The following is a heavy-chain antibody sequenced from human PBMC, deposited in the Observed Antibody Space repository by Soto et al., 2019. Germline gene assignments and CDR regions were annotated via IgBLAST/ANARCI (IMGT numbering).Heavy chain of an antibody. CDR2: IYSAGTT. V-gene: IGHV3-66*01. Sequence: EVQLVESGGGLVQPGGSLRLSCAASGFTFISNYMMWVRQAPGKGLEWVSLIYSAGTTYYADSVKGRFSSSRDNSKNTFYLQMNSLRAEDTAVYYCATSGSKPRFDFWGQGTLVTVSS. J-gene: IGHJ4*02. CDR3: ATSGSKPRFDF. D-gene: IGHD5-12*01. CDR1: GFTFISNY.